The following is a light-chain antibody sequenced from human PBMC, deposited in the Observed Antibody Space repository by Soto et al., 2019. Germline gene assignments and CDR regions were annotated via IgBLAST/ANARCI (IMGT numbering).Light chain of an antibody. Sequence: DIVVTQSPLSLAVTPGEPGSISCSSIESLLHRDLYYYLAWYLQKPGQSPQLLIYLASPRDSGVPERFSGSGSGTDFSLNISRLEPEDFAVYYCQQYGSSPQTFGQGTQVDIK. J-gene: IGKJ1*01. CDR3: QQYGSSPQT. CDR2: LAS. CDR1: ESLLHRDLYYY. V-gene: IGKV2-28*01.